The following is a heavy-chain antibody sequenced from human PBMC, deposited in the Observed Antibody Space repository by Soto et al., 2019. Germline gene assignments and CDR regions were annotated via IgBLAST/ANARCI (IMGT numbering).Heavy chain of an antibody. Sequence: QVQLVQSGAEVKKPGASVKVSCKASGYTFTGYYMHWVRQAPGQGLAWMGWINPNSGGTNYAQKFQGLVTMTRDTSISPAYMELSRLRSADTAVYYCARAAPMAAGTSGAFDIWRQGTMVTVAS. V-gene: IGHV1-2*02. CDR3: ARAAPMAAGTSGAFDI. CDR1: GYTFTGYY. D-gene: IGHD6-13*01. J-gene: IGHJ3*02. CDR2: INPNSGGT.